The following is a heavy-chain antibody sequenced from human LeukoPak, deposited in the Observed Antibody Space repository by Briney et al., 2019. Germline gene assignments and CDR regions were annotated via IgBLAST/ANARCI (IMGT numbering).Heavy chain of an antibody. CDR2: SSGSEDST. CDR1: GFILSSDA. V-gene: IGHV3-23*01. J-gene: IGHJ4*02. CDR3: TKDLMTGYSSGWYFGH. Sequence: GGSLSLSCAASGFILSSDAMSWGRQAPGKGLEWVSVSSGSEDSTHYADSVKGRFIMSRDNSENTLYLQMNSLRAEDTAVYYCTKDLMTGYSSGWYFGHWGQGVLVTVSS. D-gene: IGHD6-19*01.